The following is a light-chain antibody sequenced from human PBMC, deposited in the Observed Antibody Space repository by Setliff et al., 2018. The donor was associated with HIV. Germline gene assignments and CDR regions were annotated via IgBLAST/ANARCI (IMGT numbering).Light chain of an antibody. CDR2: EVS. J-gene: IGLJ1*01. V-gene: IGLV2-14*01. CDR3: SSNTSSSPLYV. Sequence: QSALTQPASVSGPLGQSITISCTGISSDVGDYQSVSWYQQCPGKAPKLIIYEVSDRPSGVSNRFSGSKSGNTASLTVSRLQAEDEADYFCSSNTSSSPLYVFATGTKVTVL. CDR1: SSDVGDYQS.